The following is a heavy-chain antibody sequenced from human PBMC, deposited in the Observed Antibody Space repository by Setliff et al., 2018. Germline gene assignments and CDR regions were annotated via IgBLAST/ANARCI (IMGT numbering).Heavy chain of an antibody. Sequence: SETLSLTCTVSGGSISSHYWSWIRQPPGKGLEWIGYIYYSGSTNYNPSLKSRVTISVDTSKNQFSLKLSSVTAADTAVYYCARVLTGFFYVDAWGKGTTVTVSS. V-gene: IGHV4-59*11. CDR2: IYYSGST. CDR3: ARVLTGFFYVDA. J-gene: IGHJ6*03. CDR1: GGSISSHY. D-gene: IGHD3-9*01.